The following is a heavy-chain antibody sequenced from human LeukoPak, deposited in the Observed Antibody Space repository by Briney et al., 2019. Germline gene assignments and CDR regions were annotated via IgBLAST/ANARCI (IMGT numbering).Heavy chain of an antibody. CDR2: IDQDGSEI. J-gene: IGHJ3*01. CDR1: GFTFSTSW. D-gene: IGHD2/OR15-2a*01. CDR3: ARGGRYLFDV. V-gene: IGHV3-7*01. Sequence: PGGSLRLSCAASGFTFSTSWMSWVRQAPGKGLEWVATIDQDGSEIYYMDSVKGRFTIPRDNAKNSLYLQMDSLRAEDTAVYYCARGGRYLFDVWGQGTMVTVSS.